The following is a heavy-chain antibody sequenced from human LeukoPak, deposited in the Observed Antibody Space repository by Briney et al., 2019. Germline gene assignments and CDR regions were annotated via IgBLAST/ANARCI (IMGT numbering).Heavy chain of an antibody. Sequence: ASVNVSCKPSGGTFTGYYMHWVRQAPGHGLEWMGRINPNSGGTNYAQKFQARVTMTSDTSISTAYMERSRLRSDDTAVYYCARFWGVPDAFDIWGQGTMVTVSS. V-gene: IGHV1-2*06. CDR1: GGTFTGYY. CDR2: INPNSGGT. J-gene: IGHJ3*02. CDR3: ARFWGVPDAFDI. D-gene: IGHD3-16*01.